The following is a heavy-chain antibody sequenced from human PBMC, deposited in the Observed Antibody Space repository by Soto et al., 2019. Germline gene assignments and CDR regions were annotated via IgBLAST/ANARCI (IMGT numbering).Heavy chain of an antibody. Sequence: PSETLSLTCAVYGGSFSGYYWSWIRQPPGKGLEWIGEINHSGSANYNPSIKSRVTITVDTSKNQCSLKLSSVTAADTAVYYCARGRRIRLELRYYFDYWGQGTLVTVSS. J-gene: IGHJ4*02. CDR1: GGSFSGYY. CDR2: INHSGSA. CDR3: ARGRRIRLELRYYFDY. V-gene: IGHV4-34*01. D-gene: IGHD1-7*01.